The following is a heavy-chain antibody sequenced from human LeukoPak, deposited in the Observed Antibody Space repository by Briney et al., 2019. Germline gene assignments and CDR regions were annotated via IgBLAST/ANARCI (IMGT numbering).Heavy chain of an antibody. CDR3: ASGGYSYDC. CDR1: GGSLSGYY. D-gene: IGHD5-18*01. V-gene: IGHV4-34*01. J-gene: IGHJ4*02. CDR2: INHSGST. Sequence: PSETLSLTCAVYGGSLSGYYWSWIRQPPGKGLEWIGEINHSGSTNYNPSLKSRVTISVDTSKNQFSLKLSSVTAADTAVYYCASGGYSYDCWGQGILVTVSS.